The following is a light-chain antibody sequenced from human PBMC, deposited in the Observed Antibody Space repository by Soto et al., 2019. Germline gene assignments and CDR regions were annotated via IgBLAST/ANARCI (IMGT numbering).Light chain of an antibody. V-gene: IGKV3-20*01. CDR1: QSVSSNS. CDR2: GAS. CDR3: QQYGSSPLT. Sequence: EIVLTQSPGTLSLSPGEGDTVSCRASQSVSSNSLAWYQQKPGQAPRLLIYGASTRATGIPDRFSGSGSGTDFTLTINRLEPEDFAVYYCQQYGSSPLTFGGGTKVEIK. J-gene: IGKJ4*01.